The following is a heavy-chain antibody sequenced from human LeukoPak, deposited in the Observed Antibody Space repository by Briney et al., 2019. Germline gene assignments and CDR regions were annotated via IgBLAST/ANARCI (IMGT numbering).Heavy chain of an antibody. D-gene: IGHD4-17*01. Sequence: ASVKVSCKASGYTFTSYYMHWVRQAPGQGLEWMGIINPSGGSTSYAQKFQGRVTMTRDMSTSTVYMELRSLRSDDTAVYYCARDSRPDYGDYFDYWGQGTLVTVSS. CDR3: ARDSRPDYGDYFDY. V-gene: IGHV1-46*01. CDR1: GYTFTSYY. CDR2: INPSGGST. J-gene: IGHJ4*02.